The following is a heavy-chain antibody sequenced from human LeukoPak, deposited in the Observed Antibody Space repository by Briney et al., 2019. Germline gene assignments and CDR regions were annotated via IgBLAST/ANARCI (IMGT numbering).Heavy chain of an antibody. J-gene: IGHJ5*02. CDR3: AREIEQLAASWFDP. CDR1: GGSISSYY. D-gene: IGHD6-6*01. Sequence: PSETLSLTCTVSGGSISSYYWSWIRQPPGKGLEWIGYIYTSGSTNYNPSLKSRVTISVDTSKNQFSLKLSSVTAADTAVYYCAREIEQLAASWFDPWGQGTLVTVSS. V-gene: IGHV4-4*09. CDR2: IYTSGST.